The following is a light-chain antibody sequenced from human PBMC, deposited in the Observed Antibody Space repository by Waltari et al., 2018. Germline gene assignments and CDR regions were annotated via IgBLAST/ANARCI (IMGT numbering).Light chain of an antibody. CDR1: GSNIGTNT. J-gene: IGLJ2*01. CDR2: GNN. CDR3: SSWDGSLSGLV. Sequence: QSVLTQPPSASATAGQRVTISCSGSGSNIGTNTVNWYQQVPGTAPKLVIYGNNQRPSGVPDRISGSKSCTSGSLASSGLRSEDEADYYCSSWDGSLSGLVFGGGTRLTVL. V-gene: IGLV1-44*01.